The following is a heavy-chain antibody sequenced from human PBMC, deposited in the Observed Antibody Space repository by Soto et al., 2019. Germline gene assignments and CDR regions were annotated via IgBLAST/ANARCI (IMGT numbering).Heavy chain of an antibody. D-gene: IGHD2-8*01. V-gene: IGHV1-69*01. CDR1: GGTFSSYA. Sequence: QVQLVQSGAEVKKPGSSVKVSCKASGGTFSSYAISWVRQAPGQGLEWMGGLIPIFGTANYAQKFQGRVTITADEATSTAYMELSSLRSEDTAVYYCARSEGYCTNGVCYTGQNYYYGMDVWGQGTTVTVSS. J-gene: IGHJ6*02. CDR2: LIPIFGTA. CDR3: ARSEGYCTNGVCYTGQNYYYGMDV.